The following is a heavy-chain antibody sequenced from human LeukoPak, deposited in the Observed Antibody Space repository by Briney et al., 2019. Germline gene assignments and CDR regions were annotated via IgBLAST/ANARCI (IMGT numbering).Heavy chain of an antibody. CDR2: INPSGGST. V-gene: IGHV1-46*01. CDR3: VRNLMQFTGLAY. D-gene: IGHD2-8*02. Sequence: ASVKVSCKASGDTFTTSHMHWVRQAPGQGLEWMGKINPSGGSTTYAQQFQGRVSMTRDLSMSTVYMELSSLRSEDTAVYYCVRNLMQFTGLAYWGQGNLVTVSS. J-gene: IGHJ4*02. CDR1: GDTFTTSH.